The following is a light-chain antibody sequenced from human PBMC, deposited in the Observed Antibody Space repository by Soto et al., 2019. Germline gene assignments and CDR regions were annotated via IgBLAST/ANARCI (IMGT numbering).Light chain of an antibody. CDR3: QQSYNIPYT. J-gene: IGKJ2*01. Sequence: DIQLNQSPSTLSASVGDRVTLTCRTSQTISSYLNWYQQKPGKAPKLLISAASGLQSWVPSRFSGSGSGTDFTLTITTLQPEDFATYYCQQSYNIPYTFGQGTKVDIK. CDR1: QTISSY. CDR2: AAS. V-gene: IGKV1-39*01.